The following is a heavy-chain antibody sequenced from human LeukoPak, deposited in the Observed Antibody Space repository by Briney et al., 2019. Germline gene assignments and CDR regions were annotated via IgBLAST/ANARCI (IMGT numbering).Heavy chain of an antibody. V-gene: IGHV4-34*01. Sequence: PSETLSLTCAVYGGPFSGYYWSWIRQPPGKGLEWIGEINHSGSTNYNPSLKSRVTISVDTSKNQFSLKLSSVTAADTAVYYCARVKNGYSSSWYLYWGQGTLVTVSS. D-gene: IGHD6-13*01. CDR2: INHSGST. J-gene: IGHJ4*02. CDR1: GGPFSGYY. CDR3: ARVKNGYSSSWYLY.